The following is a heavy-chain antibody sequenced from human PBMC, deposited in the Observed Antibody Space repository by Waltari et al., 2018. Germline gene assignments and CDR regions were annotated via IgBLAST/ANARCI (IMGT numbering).Heavy chain of an antibody. CDR3: ARYDSSGSYYDH. Sequence: QVQLQESGPGLVKPSETLSLTCTVSGGSLTNYYWSWIRQPPGMGLEWIGYIYYSGKTNYNPSLKSRVTMSVDTSKNQFSLKLRSVTAADTAVYYCARYDSSGSYYDHWGQGTQVTVSS. J-gene: IGHJ4*02. D-gene: IGHD3-10*01. V-gene: IGHV4-59*01. CDR2: IYYSGKT. CDR1: GGSLTNYY.